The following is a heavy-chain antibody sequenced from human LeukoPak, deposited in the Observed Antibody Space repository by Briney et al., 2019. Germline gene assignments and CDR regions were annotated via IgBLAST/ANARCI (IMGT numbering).Heavy chain of an antibody. J-gene: IGHJ4*02. CDR3: ARIRGRQIDY. V-gene: IGHV4-59*06. D-gene: IGHD2/OR15-2a*01. CDR2: IYYSGST. CDR1: GGSIRSYY. Sequence: KPSETLSLTCTVSGGSIRSYYWSWIRQHPGKGLEWIGYIYYSGSTYYNPSLKSRITISVDTSKNQFSLNLNSVTAADTAVYYCARIRGRQIDYWGQGTLVTVSS.